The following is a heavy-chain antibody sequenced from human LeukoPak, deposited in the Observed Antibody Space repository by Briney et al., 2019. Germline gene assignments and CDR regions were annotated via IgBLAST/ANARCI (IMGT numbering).Heavy chain of an antibody. D-gene: IGHD2-8*02. CDR3: ARDPSVVYDAFDI. CDR1: GGSISSSSYY. Sequence: PSETLSLTCTVSGGSISSSSYYWGWIRQPPGKGLDWIGSIYYSGSTYYNPSLKSRFTISVDTSKNQFSLKLSSVTAADTAVYYCARDPSVVYDAFDIWGQGTMVTVSS. V-gene: IGHV4-39*02. J-gene: IGHJ3*02. CDR2: IYYSGST.